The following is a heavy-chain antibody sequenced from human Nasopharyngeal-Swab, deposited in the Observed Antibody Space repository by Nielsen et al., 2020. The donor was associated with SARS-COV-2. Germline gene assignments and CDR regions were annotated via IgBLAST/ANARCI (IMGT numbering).Heavy chain of an antibody. D-gene: IGHD3-10*01. J-gene: IGHJ6*02. CDR2: IYTSGST. CDR3: ARGLRYYYGSGRLGSYYYGMGV. Sequence: SETLSLTCTVSGGSISSYYWSWIRQPAGKGLEWIGRIYTSGSTNYNPSLKSRVTMSVDTSKNQFSLKLSSVTAADTAVYYCARGLRYYYGSGRLGSYYYGMGVWGQGTTVTVSS. CDR1: GGSISSYY. V-gene: IGHV4-4*07.